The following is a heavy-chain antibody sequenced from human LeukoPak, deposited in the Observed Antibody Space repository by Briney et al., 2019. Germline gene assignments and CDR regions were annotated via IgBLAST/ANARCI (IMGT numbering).Heavy chain of an antibody. CDR2: IYYSGST. CDR3: ARAYSSGYYYFDY. V-gene: IGHV4-59*01. J-gene: IGHJ4*02. CDR1: GGSLSSYY. D-gene: IGHD6-19*01. Sequence: PSETLSLTCTVPGGSLSSYYWSWIRQPPGKGLEWIGYIYYSGSTNYNPSLKSRVTISVDTSKNQFSLKLSSVTAADTAVYYCARAYSSGYYYFDYWGQGTLVTVSS.